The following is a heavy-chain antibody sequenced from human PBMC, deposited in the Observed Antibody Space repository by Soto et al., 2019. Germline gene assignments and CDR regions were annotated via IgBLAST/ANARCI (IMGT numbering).Heavy chain of an antibody. CDR3: ARDLGYGNLRDY. CDR1: GGTFSTYA. J-gene: IGHJ4*02. D-gene: IGHD4-17*01. CDR2: IIPIFGTA. Sequence: QVQLVQSGAEVKKPGSSVRVSCKTSGGTFSTYAISWVRQAPGQGLEWMGGIIPIFGTANYAQKFQGRVTSTANKSTGTAYMELNILIFKNTAVYYCARDLGYGNLRDYWGQGTLVTVSS. V-gene: IGHV1-69*06.